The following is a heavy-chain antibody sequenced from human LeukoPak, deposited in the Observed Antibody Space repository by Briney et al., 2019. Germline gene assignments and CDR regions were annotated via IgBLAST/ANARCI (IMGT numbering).Heavy chain of an antibody. V-gene: IGHV4-4*07. CDR3: VMGYDSSGYYSYDAFDI. D-gene: IGHD3-22*01. CDR1: GASISSYY. Sequence: PSETLSLTCTVSGASISSYYWSWIRQPAGKGLEWIGRIYTSGSTNYNPSLKSRVTMSVDTSKNQFSLKLSSVTAADTAVYYCVMGYDSSGYYSYDAFDIWGQGTMVTVSS. J-gene: IGHJ3*02. CDR2: IYTSGST.